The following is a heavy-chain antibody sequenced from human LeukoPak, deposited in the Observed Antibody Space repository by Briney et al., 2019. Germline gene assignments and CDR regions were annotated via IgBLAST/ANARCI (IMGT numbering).Heavy chain of an antibody. CDR1: GFMFDDYT. J-gene: IGHJ4*01. D-gene: IGHD5-18*01. V-gene: IGHV3-43*01. CDR2: INWDGGST. CDR3: AKGDVDSPMNFYH. Sequence: GGSLRLSCAASGFMFDDYTMHWVRQAPGKGLEWVSLINWDGGSTYYAGSVKCRFTISRDNSKNSLYLQMNSLRTEDTALYYCAKGDVDSPMNFYHWGQGTLLTVSS.